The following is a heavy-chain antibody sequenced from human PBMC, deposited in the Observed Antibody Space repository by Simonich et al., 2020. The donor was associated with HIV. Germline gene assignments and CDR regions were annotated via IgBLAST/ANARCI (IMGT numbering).Heavy chain of an antibody. D-gene: IGHD3-9*01. Sequence: QVQLVQSGAEVKKPGASVKVSCRAAGYTFTGYYMHRVLQAPGQGLEWMGLINPYRGSTNYAQKLQGRVTMTRDTSISTAYMELSRLRSDDTAVYYCARGGYFDWLSNPDYWGQGTLVTVSS. J-gene: IGHJ4*02. V-gene: IGHV1-2*02. CDR2: INPYRGST. CDR3: ARGGYFDWLSNPDY. CDR1: GYTFTGYY.